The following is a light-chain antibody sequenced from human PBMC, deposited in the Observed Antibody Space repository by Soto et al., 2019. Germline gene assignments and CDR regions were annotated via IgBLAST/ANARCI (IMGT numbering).Light chain of an antibody. CDR2: GAS. CDR3: QQYGSSAWT. V-gene: IGKV3-20*01. CDR1: QSVSSSY. Sequence: VVLTQSPGTLSLSPCGRATLSFSSSQSVSSSYLAWYQQKPGQAPRLLIYGASSRATGIPDRFSGSGSGTDFTLTISRLEPEDFAVYYCQQYGSSAWTFGQGTKVDIK. J-gene: IGKJ1*01.